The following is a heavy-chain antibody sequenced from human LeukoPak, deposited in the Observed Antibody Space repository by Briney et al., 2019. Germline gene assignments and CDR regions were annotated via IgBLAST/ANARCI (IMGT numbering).Heavy chain of an antibody. CDR1: GFTFSSYG. CDR3: AKTPRQYCSSTSCPNHFDY. J-gene: IGHJ4*02. D-gene: IGHD2-2*01. Sequence: GGSLRLSCAASGFTFSSYGMHWVRQAPGKGLEWVAVISYDGSNKYYADSVKGRFTISRDNSKNTLYLRMNSLRAEDTAVYYCAKTPRQYCSSTSCPNHFDYWGQGTPVTVSS. V-gene: IGHV3-30*18. CDR2: ISYDGSNK.